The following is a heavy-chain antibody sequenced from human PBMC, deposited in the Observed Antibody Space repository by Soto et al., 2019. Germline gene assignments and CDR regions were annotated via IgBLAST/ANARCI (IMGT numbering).Heavy chain of an antibody. CDR1: GGTFSDHG. CDR3: ARGVYGSGNYYTGRSAFDN. CDR2: TIPVFNTA. J-gene: IGHJ3*02. V-gene: IGHV1-69*06. D-gene: IGHD3-10*01. Sequence: QVQLEQSGAEVKKPGSSVKVSCKASGGTFSDHGVAWLRQAPGQGLEWMGGTIPVFNTAKYAQKFQGRVTVTADKFTNIAYMELSSLKSEDTALYFCARGVYGSGNYYTGRSAFDNRGQGTMVIVSS.